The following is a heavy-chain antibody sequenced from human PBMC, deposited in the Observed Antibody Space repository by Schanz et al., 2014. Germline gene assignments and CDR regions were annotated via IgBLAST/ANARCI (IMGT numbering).Heavy chain of an antibody. V-gene: IGHV3-48*01. Sequence: EVQLVESGGGLAQPGGSLRLSCAASGITFSGYSMNWVRQAPGKGPEWVSYISFSGNTIYYADSVKGRFTISRDNAKNSVFLQMNRLRAEDTAVYYCATEGPRGTRHPINYYYAMDNWGQGTKVTV. CDR3: ATEGPRGTRHPINYYYAMDN. J-gene: IGHJ6*02. CDR1: GITFSGYS. D-gene: IGHD6-6*01. CDR2: ISFSGNTI.